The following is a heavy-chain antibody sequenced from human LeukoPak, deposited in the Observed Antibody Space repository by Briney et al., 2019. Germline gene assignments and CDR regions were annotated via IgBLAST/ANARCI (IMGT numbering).Heavy chain of an antibody. V-gene: IGHV4-30-4*08. J-gene: IGHJ4*02. CDR1: GGSISSGDYY. Sequence: SETLSLTCTVSGGSISSGDYYWSWIRQPPGKGLEWIGYIYYSGSTYYNPSLKSRVTISVYTPKNQFSLKLSSVTAADTAVYYCAREPRAAGDGYYFDYWGQGTLVTVSS. D-gene: IGHD6-13*01. CDR3: AREPRAAGDGYYFDY. CDR2: IYYSGST.